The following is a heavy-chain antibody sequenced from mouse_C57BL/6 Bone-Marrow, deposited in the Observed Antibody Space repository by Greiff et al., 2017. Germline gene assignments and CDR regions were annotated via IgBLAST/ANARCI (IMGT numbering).Heavy chain of an antibody. Sequence: QVQLQQSGPGLVAPSQSLSITCTVSGFSLTSYALSWVRQQPGNGLEWLGVIWTGGGTNYNSALKTRLSISKDNSKSQVCLKKNSLQTDDTARYYSARNEYSNPCAYWGQGTLVTVSA. D-gene: IGHD2-5*01. J-gene: IGHJ3*01. CDR3: ARNEYSNPCAY. V-gene: IGHV2-9-1*01. CDR1: GFSLTSYA. CDR2: IWTGGGT.